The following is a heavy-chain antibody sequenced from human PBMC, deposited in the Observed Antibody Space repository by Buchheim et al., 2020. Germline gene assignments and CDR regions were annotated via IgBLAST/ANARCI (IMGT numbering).Heavy chain of an antibody. V-gene: IGHV4-39*01. D-gene: IGHD6-13*01. CDR1: GGSISSSSYY. Sequence: QLQLQESGPGLVKPSETLSLTCTVSGGSISSSSYYWGWIRQPPGKGLEWIGSIYYSGSTYYNPSLKSRVTISVDTSQNQFSLKLSSVTAADTAVYYCARGGIAAAGTGDWFDPWGQGTL. CDR2: IYYSGST. J-gene: IGHJ5*02. CDR3: ARGGIAAAGTGDWFDP.